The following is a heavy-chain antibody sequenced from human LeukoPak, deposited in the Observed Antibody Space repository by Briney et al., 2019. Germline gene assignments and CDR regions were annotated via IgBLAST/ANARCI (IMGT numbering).Heavy chain of an antibody. V-gene: IGHV4-38-2*01. J-gene: IGHJ4*02. CDR3: ARLVYYHDSSGYYYFDH. CDR2: IYHTGST. D-gene: IGHD3-22*01. CDR1: GYSISSGYY. Sequence: SETLSLTCAVSGYSISSGYYWGWIRQPPGKGLEWIGSIYHTGSTYYNPSLMSRVTISVDTSKNQFSLKLSSVTAADTAVYYCARLVYYHDSSGYYYFDHWGQGTLVTVSS.